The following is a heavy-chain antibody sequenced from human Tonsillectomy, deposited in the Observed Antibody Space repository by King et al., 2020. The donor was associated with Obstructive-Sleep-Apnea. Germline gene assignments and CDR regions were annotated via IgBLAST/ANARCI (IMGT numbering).Heavy chain of an antibody. J-gene: IGHJ4*02. Sequence: VQLVESGGGLVQPGGSLRLSCAASGFTFSSYWMSWFRQAPGKGLEWVANIKQDGSEKYYVDSVKGRLTISRDNAKNSLYLQMNSLRAEETAVYYCAGVPGGSCYWDYWGQGTLVTVSS. V-gene: IGHV3-7*03. CDR1: GFTFSSYW. D-gene: IGHD2-15*01. CDR2: IKQDGSEK. CDR3: AGVPGGSCYWDY.